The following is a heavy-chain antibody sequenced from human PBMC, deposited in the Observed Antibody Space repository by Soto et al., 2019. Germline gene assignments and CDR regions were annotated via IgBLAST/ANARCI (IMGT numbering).Heavy chain of an antibody. CDR3: AGDALRYYYFDY. Sequence: ASVKVSCKASGYTFTSYAMHWVRQAPGQRLEWMGWINAGNGNTKYSQKFQGRVTITRDTSASTAYMELSSLRSEDTAVYYCAGDALRYYYFDYWGQGTLVTVSS. CDR1: GYTFTSYA. D-gene: IGHD3-9*01. CDR2: INAGNGNT. V-gene: IGHV1-3*01. J-gene: IGHJ4*02.